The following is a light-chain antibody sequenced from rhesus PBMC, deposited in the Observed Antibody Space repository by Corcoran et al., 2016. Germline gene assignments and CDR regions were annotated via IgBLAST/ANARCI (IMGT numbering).Light chain of an antibody. J-gene: IGKJ2*01. Sequence: DIQLTQSPSSLSASVGDRVTITCRASQGISSYLAWYQQKSGKAPKLLFYDESNLQSGVPSRFRGIGSGTEFTLTISRLQPEDFATYYCKQRNSYPYSFGQGTKVEIK. CDR1: QGISSY. V-gene: IGKV1-38*01. CDR3: KQRNSYPYS. CDR2: DES.